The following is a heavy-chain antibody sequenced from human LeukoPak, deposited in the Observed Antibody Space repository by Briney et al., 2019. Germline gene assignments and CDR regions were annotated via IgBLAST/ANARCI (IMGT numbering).Heavy chain of an antibody. CDR1: GFTFTNYV. CDR2: ISGIGDNT. J-gene: IGHJ4*02. V-gene: IGHV3-23*01. D-gene: IGHD4-23*01. CDR3: AKDCYGGNSV. Sequence: PGGSLRLSFAAPGFTFTNYVMSWVRQAPGKGLEWVSSISGIGDNTYYADSMKGRFTISRDNSKNTLYLQMNSLRAEDTAVYYCAKDCYGGNSVWGQGTLVTVSS.